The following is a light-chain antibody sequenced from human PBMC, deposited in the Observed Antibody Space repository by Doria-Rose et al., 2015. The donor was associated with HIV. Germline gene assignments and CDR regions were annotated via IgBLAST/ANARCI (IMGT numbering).Light chain of an antibody. J-gene: IGKJ1*01. CDR2: DGS. CDR1: QSFSSTY. V-gene: IGKV3-20*01. Sequence: TQSPGTLSLSPGERATLSCRASQSFSSTYLAWYQQRPGQAPSLLIYDGSTRATGIPDRFSASGSGTDFTLAINRLEPEDFALYYCHQYGTSWTFGQGTKVEI. CDR3: HQYGTSWT.